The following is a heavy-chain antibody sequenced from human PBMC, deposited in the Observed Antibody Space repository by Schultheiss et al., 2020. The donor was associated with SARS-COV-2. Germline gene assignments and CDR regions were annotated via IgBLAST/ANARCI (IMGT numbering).Heavy chain of an antibody. V-gene: IGHV3-30*18. CDR1: GFTFSSYG. CDR3: AKDRVDY. CDR2: ISYDGSNK. Sequence: GGSLRLSCAASGFTFSSYGMHWVRQAPGKGLEWVAVISYDGSNKYYADSVKVRFTISRDNSKNTLYLQMNSLRAEDTAVYYCAKDRVDYWGQGTLVTVSS. J-gene: IGHJ4*02.